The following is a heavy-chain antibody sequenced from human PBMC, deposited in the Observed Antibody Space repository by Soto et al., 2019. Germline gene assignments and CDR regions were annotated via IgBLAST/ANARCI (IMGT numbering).Heavy chain of an antibody. Sequence: SVKVSCKASGGTFSSYAISWVRQAPGQGLEWTGGIIPIFGTANYAQKFQGRVTITADESTSTAYMELSSLRSEDTAVYYCARDRGRDYNNWFDPWGQGTLVTVSS. CDR2: IIPIFGTA. CDR1: GGTFSSYA. J-gene: IGHJ5*02. V-gene: IGHV1-69*13. D-gene: IGHD4-17*01. CDR3: ARDRGRDYNNWFDP.